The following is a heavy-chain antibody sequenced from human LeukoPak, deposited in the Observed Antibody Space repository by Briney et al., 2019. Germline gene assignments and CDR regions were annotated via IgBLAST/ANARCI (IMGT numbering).Heavy chain of an antibody. CDR2: INPNSGGT. V-gene: IGHV1-2*02. Sequence: ASVKVSCKASGYTFTGYYMHWVRQAPGQGLEWMGWINPNSGGTNYAQKFQGRVTMTRNTSISTAYMELSSLRSEDTAVYYCARWVDYYGMDVWGQGTTVTVSS. D-gene: IGHD2-15*01. CDR1: GYTFTGYY. CDR3: ARWVDYYGMDV. J-gene: IGHJ6*02.